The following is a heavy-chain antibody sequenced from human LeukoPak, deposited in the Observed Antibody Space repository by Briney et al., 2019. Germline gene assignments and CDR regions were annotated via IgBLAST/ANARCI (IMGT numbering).Heavy chain of an antibody. Sequence: PSETLSLTCAVYGGSFSGYYWSWIRQPPGKGLEWIGEINHSGSTNYNPSLKSRVTISVDTSKNQFSLKLSSVTAADTAVYYCARTRRAITMIVVATKGNYYFDYWGQGTLVTVSS. D-gene: IGHD3-22*01. CDR2: INHSGST. V-gene: IGHV4-34*01. J-gene: IGHJ4*02. CDR3: ARTRRAITMIVVATKGNYYFDY. CDR1: GGSFSGYY.